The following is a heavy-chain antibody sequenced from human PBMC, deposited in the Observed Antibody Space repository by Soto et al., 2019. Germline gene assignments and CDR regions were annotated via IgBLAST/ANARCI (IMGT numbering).Heavy chain of an antibody. CDR3: ARVLRTTSLVWFDP. CDR1: GGSISSYY. V-gene: IGHV4-59*01. J-gene: IGHJ5*02. Sequence: SETLSLTCTVSGGSISSYYWSWIRQPPGKGLEWIGYIYYSGSTNYNPSLKSRVTISVDTSKNQFSLKLSSVTAADTAVYYCARVLRTTSLVWFDPWGQGTLVTVSS. D-gene: IGHD1-7*01. CDR2: IYYSGST.